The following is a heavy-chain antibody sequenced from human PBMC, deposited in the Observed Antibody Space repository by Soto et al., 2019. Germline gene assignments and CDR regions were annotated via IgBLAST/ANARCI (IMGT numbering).Heavy chain of an antibody. CDR1: SGSSRGGCYY. V-gene: IGHV4-31*03. Sequence: TLSLRCRVASGSSRGGCYYSSWNRPHPGKGLEWIGYIYYSGSTYYNPSLKSRVTISVDTSKNQFSLKLSSVTAADTAVYYFSRRGNLPNYYYYYGMDVLGQGNTVTVS. J-gene: IGHJ6*02. D-gene: IGHD4-4*01. CDR3: SRRGNLPNYYYYYGMDV. CDR2: IYYSGST.